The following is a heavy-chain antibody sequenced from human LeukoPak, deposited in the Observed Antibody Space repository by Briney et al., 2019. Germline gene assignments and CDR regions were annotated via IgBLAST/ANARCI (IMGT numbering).Heavy chain of an antibody. V-gene: IGHV3-13*01. J-gene: IGHJ5*02. CDR2: ITTTGDT. D-gene: IGHD6-19*01. CDR1: GFTFSTYD. CDR3: ARAVAGTHWFDP. Sequence: AGGSLRLSCAASGFTFSTYDMHWVRQPTGKGLEWVSGITTTGDTYYPGSVKGRFTISRENAKNSLYLQMNTLRAGDTAVYYCARAVAGTHWFDPWGQGTLVIVSS.